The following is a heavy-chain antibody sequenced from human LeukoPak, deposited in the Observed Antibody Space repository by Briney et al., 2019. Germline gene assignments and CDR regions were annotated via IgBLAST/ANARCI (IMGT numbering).Heavy chain of an antibody. J-gene: IGHJ6*02. Sequence: PGGSLRLSCAASGFTFSSYSMNWVRQAPGKGLEWVSHITASGTAMFYADSVKGRFTISRDNAKNSLYLQMNSLRAEDTAVYYCARDSRQYSSSSEGFGMDVWGQGTTVTVSS. D-gene: IGHD6-6*01. CDR1: GFTFSSYS. V-gene: IGHV3-48*01. CDR3: ARDSRQYSSSSEGFGMDV. CDR2: ITASGTAM.